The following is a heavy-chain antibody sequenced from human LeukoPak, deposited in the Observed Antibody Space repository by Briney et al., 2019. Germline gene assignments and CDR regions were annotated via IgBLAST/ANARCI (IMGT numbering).Heavy chain of an antibody. D-gene: IGHD3-10*01. J-gene: IGHJ4*02. CDR2: INPSGGST. Sequence: GASVKVSCKASGYTFTSYYMHWVRQAPGQGLEWMGIINPSGGSTSYAQKFQGRVTMTRDTSTSTVYMELSSLRSEDTAVYYCARSDRLSVVRGERGYFDYWGQGTLVTVSS. CDR3: ARSDRLSVVRGERGYFDY. CDR1: GYTFTSYY. V-gene: IGHV1-46*01.